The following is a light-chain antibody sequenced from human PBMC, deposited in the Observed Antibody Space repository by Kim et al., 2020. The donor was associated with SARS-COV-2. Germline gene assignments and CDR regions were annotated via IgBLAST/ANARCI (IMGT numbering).Light chain of an antibody. CDR3: RQYNNWPWT. CDR2: SAS. J-gene: IGKJ1*01. V-gene: IGKV3-15*01. CDR1: QSVSSK. Sequence: VSPGERATLSCRASQSVSSKLVWYQQKPGQAPRLLIYSASTRATGIPASFSGSGSGTDFTLTISSLQSEDFAVYYCRQYNNWPWTFGQGTKVDIK.